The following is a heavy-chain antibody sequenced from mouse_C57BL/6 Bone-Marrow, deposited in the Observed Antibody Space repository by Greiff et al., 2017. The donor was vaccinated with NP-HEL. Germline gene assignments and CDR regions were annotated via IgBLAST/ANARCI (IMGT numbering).Heavy chain of an antibody. CDR1: GYTFTSYW. CDR3: ARETLGWFAY. CDR2: IYPSDSET. V-gene: IGHV1-61*01. J-gene: IGHJ3*01. Sequence: VQLQQPGAELVRPGSSVKLSCKASGYTFTSYWMDWVQQRPGQGLEWIGNIYPSDSETHYNQKFKDKATLTVDKSSSTAYMQLSSLTSEDSAVYYCARETLGWFAYWGQGTLVTVSA.